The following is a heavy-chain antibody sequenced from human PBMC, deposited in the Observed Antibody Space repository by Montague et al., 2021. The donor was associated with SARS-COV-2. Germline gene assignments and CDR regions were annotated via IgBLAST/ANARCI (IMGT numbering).Heavy chain of an antibody. CDR3: ARGISLFDP. CDR2: INGASSRT. Sequence: SLRLSCAASGFIFSDYNMTWIRQTPGKGLEWISYINGASSRTNYADSVKCRFTISRDNAKNSLFLQMNSLRVEDTAVYYCARGISLFDPWGQGTLVTVSS. CDR1: GFIFSDYN. V-gene: IGHV3-11*05. J-gene: IGHJ5*02.